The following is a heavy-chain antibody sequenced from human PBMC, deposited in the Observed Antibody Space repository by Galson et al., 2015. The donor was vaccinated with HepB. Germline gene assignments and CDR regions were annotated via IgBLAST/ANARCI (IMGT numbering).Heavy chain of an antibody. CDR3: ARGPYIVVVPAAMGMVDYSYYMDV. V-gene: IGHV1-18*01. Sequence: SVKVSCKASGYTFTSYGISWVRQAPGQGLEWMGWISAYNGNTNYAQKLQGRVTMTTDTSTSTAYMELRSLRSDDTAVYYCARGPYIVVVPAAMGMVDYSYYMDVWGKGTTVTVSS. CDR1: GYTFTSYG. CDR2: ISAYNGNT. D-gene: IGHD2-2*01. J-gene: IGHJ6*03.